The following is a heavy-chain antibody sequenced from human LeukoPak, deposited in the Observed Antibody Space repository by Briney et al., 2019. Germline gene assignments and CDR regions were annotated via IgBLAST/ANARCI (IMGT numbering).Heavy chain of an antibody. D-gene: IGHD6-13*01. J-gene: IGHJ4*02. V-gene: IGHV4-59*08. CDR3: ARAKSSSWAHYFDY. Sequence: SETLSLTCTVSGGSISSYYWSWIRQPPGKGLEWIGYIYYSGSTNYNPSLKSRATISVDTSKNQFSLKLSSVTAADTAVYYCARAKSSSWAHYFDYWGQGTLVTVSS. CDR2: IYYSGST. CDR1: GGSISSYY.